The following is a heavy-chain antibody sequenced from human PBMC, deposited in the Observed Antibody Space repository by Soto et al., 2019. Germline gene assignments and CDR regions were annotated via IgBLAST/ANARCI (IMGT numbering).Heavy chain of an antibody. CDR3: ARTLRRVDPRSLMDV. CDR1: GYTFTSYA. D-gene: IGHD5-12*01. Sequence: EASVKVSCKASGYTFTSYAMHWVRQAPGQRLEWMGWINAGNGNTKYSQKFQGRVTITRDTSASTAYMELSSLRSEDTAVYYCARTLRRVDPRSLMDVWGKGTTVTVSS. V-gene: IGHV1-3*01. J-gene: IGHJ6*04. CDR2: INAGNGNT.